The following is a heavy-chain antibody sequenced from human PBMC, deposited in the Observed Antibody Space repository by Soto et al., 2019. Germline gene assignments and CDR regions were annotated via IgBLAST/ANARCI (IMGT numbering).Heavy chain of an antibody. V-gene: IGHV4-39*01. J-gene: IGHJ4*02. Sequence: SETLSLTCTVSGGSISSSSYYWGWIRQPPGKGLEWIGSIYYSGSTYYNPSLKSRVTISVDTSKNQFSLKLSSVTAADTAVYYCARRIGIAAAGTGGASGLLWGQGTLVTVSS. CDR2: IYYSGST. D-gene: IGHD6-13*01. CDR1: GGSISSSSYY. CDR3: ARRIGIAAAGTGGASGLL.